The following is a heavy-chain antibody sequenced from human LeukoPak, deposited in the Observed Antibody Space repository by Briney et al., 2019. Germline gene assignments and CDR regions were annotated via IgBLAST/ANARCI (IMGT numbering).Heavy chain of an antibody. CDR2: IFYNGSA. V-gene: IGHV4-59*11. J-gene: IGHJ6*03. CDR1: GGSMSSHY. CDR3: ARGPEKWHWAFYHYMDV. D-gene: IGHD5-12*01. Sequence: PSETLSLTCTVSGGSMSSHYWSWVRQPPGKGLEWIAYIFYNGSANYNTSLKSRVAISVDTSKNQFSLKLNSVTPADTAVYYCARGPEKWHWAFYHYMDVWGKGATVTVSS.